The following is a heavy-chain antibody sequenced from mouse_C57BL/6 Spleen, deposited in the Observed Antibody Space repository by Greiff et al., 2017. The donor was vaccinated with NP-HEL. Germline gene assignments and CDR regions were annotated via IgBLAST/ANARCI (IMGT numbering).Heavy chain of an antibody. CDR2: ISSGGSYT. CDR1: GFTFSSYG. V-gene: IGHV5-6*01. Sequence: EVQLVESGGDLVKPGGSLKLSCAASGFTFSSYGMSWVRQTPDKRLEWVATISSGGSYTYYPDSVKGRFTISRDNAKNTLYLQMSSLKSEDTAMYYCARQGGSRPYAMDYWGQGTSVTVSS. D-gene: IGHD1-1*01. J-gene: IGHJ4*01. CDR3: ARQGGSRPYAMDY.